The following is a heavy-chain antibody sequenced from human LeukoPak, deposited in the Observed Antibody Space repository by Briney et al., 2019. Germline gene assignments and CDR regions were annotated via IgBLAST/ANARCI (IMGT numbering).Heavy chain of an antibody. CDR2: MNPNSGNT. D-gene: IGHD6-13*01. CDR1: GYTFTSYD. Sequence: ASVKVSCKASGYTFTSYDINWVRQATGQGLEWMGWMNPNSGNTGYAQKFQGRVTMTRDMSTSTVYMELSSLRSEDTAVYYCARDSVISSSWYEGGWGYMDVWGKGTTVTVSS. J-gene: IGHJ6*03. V-gene: IGHV1-8*02. CDR3: ARDSVISSSWYEGGWGYMDV.